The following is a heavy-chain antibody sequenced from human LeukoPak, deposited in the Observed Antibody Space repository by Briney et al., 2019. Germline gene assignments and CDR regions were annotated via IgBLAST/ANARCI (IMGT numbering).Heavy chain of an antibody. J-gene: IGHJ4*02. CDR3: ASLLGAVTFDY. V-gene: IGHV3-7*03. CDR1: GFTFSSYW. D-gene: IGHD1-26*01. Sequence: GGSLRLSCAASGFTFSSYWMSWVRQAPGKGLEWVANIKQDGSEKYYVDSVEGRFTVSRDSAKNSLYLQMNSLRAEDTAVYYRASLLGAVTFDYWGQGTLVTVSS. CDR2: IKQDGSEK.